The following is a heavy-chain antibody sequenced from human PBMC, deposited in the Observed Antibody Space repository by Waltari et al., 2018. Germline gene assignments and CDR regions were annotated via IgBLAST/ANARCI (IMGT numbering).Heavy chain of an antibody. D-gene: IGHD2-2*02. CDR3: ARLGYCSSTSCYTTFFDAFDI. J-gene: IGHJ3*02. Sequence: QVQLQESGPGLVKPSETLSLTCSVSGGSIDSDTYYWGWIRQPPGKGLEWMGSFYYGGSTYYNPSLKSRVAISVHTSKRQFSLKLTSVTAADTALYFCARLGYCSSTSCYTTFFDAFDIWGQGTMVTVSS. CDR1: GGSIDSDTYY. V-gene: IGHV4-39*07. CDR2: FYYGGST.